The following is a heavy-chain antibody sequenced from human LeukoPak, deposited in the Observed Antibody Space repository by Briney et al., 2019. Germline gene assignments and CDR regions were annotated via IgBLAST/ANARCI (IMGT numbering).Heavy chain of an antibody. CDR3: ARGNENGYNTPRVGSYFDY. CDR1: GGSFSGYY. CDR2: INHSGST. V-gene: IGHV4-34*01. D-gene: IGHD5-24*01. J-gene: IGHJ4*02. Sequence: SETLSLTCAVYGGSFSGYYWSWIRQPPGKGLEWIGEINHSGSTNYNPSLKSRVTISVDTSKNQFSLKLSSVTAADTAVCYCARGNENGYNTPRVGSYFDYWGQGTLVTVSS.